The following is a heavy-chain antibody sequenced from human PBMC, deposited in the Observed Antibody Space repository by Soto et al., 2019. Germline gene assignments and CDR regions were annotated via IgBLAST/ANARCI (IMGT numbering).Heavy chain of an antibody. D-gene: IGHD2-21*01. CDR3: ACRFPGAFDI. J-gene: IGHJ3*02. CDR1: GGSISSSNW. V-gene: IGHV4-4*02. Sequence: QVQLQESGPGLVKPSGTLSLTCAVSGGSISSSNWWSWGREPPGGGVEWMGEIYHSGSTNYNPSRSSRVTISVDKSQDKFSLKLCCLTAAVTAVYYCACRFPGAFDIWGQGTMVTVSS. CDR2: IYHSGST.